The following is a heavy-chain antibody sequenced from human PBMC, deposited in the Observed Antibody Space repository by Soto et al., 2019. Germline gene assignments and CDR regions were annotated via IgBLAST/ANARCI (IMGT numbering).Heavy chain of an antibody. D-gene: IGHD2-15*01. Sequence: PSETLSLTCTVSGGSISSSSYYWGWIRQPPGKGLEWIGSIYYSGSTYYNPSLKSRVTISVDTSKNQFSLKLSSVTAADTAVYYCARHSFRWPDAFDIWGQGTTVTVSS. CDR2: IYYSGST. J-gene: IGHJ3*02. CDR3: ARHSFRWPDAFDI. CDR1: GGSISSSSYY. V-gene: IGHV4-39*01.